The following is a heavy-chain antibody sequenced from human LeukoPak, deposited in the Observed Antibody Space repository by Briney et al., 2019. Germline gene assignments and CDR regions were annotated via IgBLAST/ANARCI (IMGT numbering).Heavy chain of an antibody. V-gene: IGHV1-69*05. CDR1: GGTFSSYA. D-gene: IGHD2-15*01. J-gene: IGHJ4*02. CDR3: ARGSKVLVAATYD. Sequence: ASVKVSCKASGGTFSSYAISWVRQAPGQGLEGMGGIIPIFGTANYAQKFQGRVTITTDESTSNAYMELSSLRSEDTAVYYCARGSKVLVAATYDWGQGTLVTVSS. CDR2: IIPIFGTA.